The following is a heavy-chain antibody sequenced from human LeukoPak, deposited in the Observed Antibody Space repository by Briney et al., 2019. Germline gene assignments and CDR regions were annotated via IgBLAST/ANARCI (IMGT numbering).Heavy chain of an antibody. D-gene: IGHD3-22*01. J-gene: IGHJ4*02. V-gene: IGHV3-74*01. Sequence: PGGSLRLSCAASGFTFSNFWMHWVRQAPGKGLVWVALIYGDGSFTRYADSVKGRFTISRDNAKNTVYLQMNSLRVEDTAVYYCARGAEYYYDSSGYFPFDYWGQGTLVTVSS. CDR1: GFTFSNFW. CDR3: ARGAEYYYDSSGYFPFDY. CDR2: IYGDGSFT.